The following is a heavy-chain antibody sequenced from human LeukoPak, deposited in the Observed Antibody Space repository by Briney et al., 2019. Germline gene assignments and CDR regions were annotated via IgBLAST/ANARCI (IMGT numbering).Heavy chain of an antibody. CDR3: AKDGYYDSSAYYYVRYFDL. Sequence: GGSLRLSCAASGFTFSIYGMSWVRQAPGRGLEWVSAMSGSGGSTYYADSVKGRFTISRDNSKNTMYLQMNSLRAEDTAVYYCAKDGYYDSSAYYYVRYFDLWGRGTLVTVSS. J-gene: IGHJ2*01. V-gene: IGHV3-23*01. CDR2: MSGSGGST. CDR1: GFTFSIYG. D-gene: IGHD3-22*01.